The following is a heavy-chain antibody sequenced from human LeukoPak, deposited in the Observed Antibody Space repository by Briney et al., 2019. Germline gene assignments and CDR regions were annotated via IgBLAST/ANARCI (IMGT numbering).Heavy chain of an antibody. J-gene: IGHJ3*02. V-gene: IGHV1-2*02. CDR1: GYTFTGYY. CDR3: ARDPDNAGAFDI. Sequence: ASVKVSCKASGYTFTGYYMHWVRQAPGQGLEWMGWINPNSGGTNYAQKFQGRVTMTRDTSISTAYVELSRLRSDDTAVYYCARDPDNAGAFDIWGQGTMVTVSS. CDR2: INPNSGGT. D-gene: IGHD5-24*01.